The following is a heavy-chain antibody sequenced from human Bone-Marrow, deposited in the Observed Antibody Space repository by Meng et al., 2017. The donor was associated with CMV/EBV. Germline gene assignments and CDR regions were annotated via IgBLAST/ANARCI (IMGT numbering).Heavy chain of an antibody. D-gene: IGHD2-2*02. CDR2: ISWNSGSI. CDR1: GFTFDDYA. CDR3: ARAHCSSTSGYRWGFDY. Sequence: SLKISCAASGFTFDDYAMHWVRQAPGKGLEWVSGISWNSGSIGYADSVKGRFTISRDNAKNSLYLQMNSLRAEDTAVYYCARAHCSSTSGYRWGFDYWGQGTLVTVSS. J-gene: IGHJ4*02. V-gene: IGHV3-9*01.